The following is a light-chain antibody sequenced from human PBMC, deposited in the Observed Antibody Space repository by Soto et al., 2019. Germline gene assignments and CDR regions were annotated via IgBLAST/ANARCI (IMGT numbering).Light chain of an antibody. CDR1: QDISNY. CDR3: QQYDNLPRT. CDR2: DAS. V-gene: IGKV1-33*01. Sequence: DIQMTQSPSSLSASVGDRVIITCQASQDISNYLNWFQQKPGKAPKLLIYDASNLETGVPSRFSGSGSGTDFTFTISSLQPEDIATYYCQQYDNLPRTFGQGTKLEIK. J-gene: IGKJ2*01.